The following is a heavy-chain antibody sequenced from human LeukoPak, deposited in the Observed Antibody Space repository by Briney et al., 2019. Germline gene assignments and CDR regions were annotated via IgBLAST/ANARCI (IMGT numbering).Heavy chain of an antibody. CDR1: GYTFTSYD. V-gene: IGHV1-8*03. CDR3: ARGRATLTTHWFDP. J-gene: IGHJ5*02. D-gene: IGHD4-11*01. Sequence: ASVKVSCQASGYTFTSYDINWVRQATGQGLEWMGWMNPNSGNTGYAQKFQGRVTITRNTSISTAYMELSSLRSEDTAVYYCARGRATLTTHWFDPWGQGTLVTVSS. CDR2: MNPNSGNT.